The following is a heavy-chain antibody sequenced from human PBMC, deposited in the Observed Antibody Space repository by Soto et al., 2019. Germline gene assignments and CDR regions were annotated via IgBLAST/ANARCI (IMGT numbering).Heavy chain of an antibody. Sequence: TLSLTRTVSGGSISSRSYYWGWIRQPPGKGLEWIGTIYYYGSTYYNPSLKSRVTVSVDTSKNQFSLKLSSVTAADTAVYYCASQDSSNWYDWFDPWGQGTLVTVSS. V-gene: IGHV4-39*01. D-gene: IGHD6-13*01. CDR2: IYYYGST. CDR3: ASQDSSNWYDWFDP. CDR1: GGSISSRSYY. J-gene: IGHJ5*02.